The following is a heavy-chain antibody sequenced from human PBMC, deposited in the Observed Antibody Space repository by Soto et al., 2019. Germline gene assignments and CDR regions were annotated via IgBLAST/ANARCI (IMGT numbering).Heavy chain of an antibody. CDR1: GYTFTSYG. CDR2: ISAYNGNT. J-gene: IGHJ3*02. Sequence: ASVKVSCKASGYTFTSYGISWVGQAPGQGLEWMGWISAYNGNTKYAQKLQGRVTMTTDTYTSTAYMELRSLRSDDTAVYYSARHLRKIARIVGATQDAFDIWG. V-gene: IGHV1-18*01. D-gene: IGHD1-26*01. CDR3: ARHLRKIARIVGATQDAFDI.